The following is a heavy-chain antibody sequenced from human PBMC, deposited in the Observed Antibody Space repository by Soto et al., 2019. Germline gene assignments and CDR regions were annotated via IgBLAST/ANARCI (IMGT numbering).Heavy chain of an antibody. J-gene: IGHJ4*02. V-gene: IGHV4-59*08. CDR1: GGSISSYY. Sequence: SETLSLTCTVSGGSISSYYWSWIRQPPGKGLEWIGYIYYSGTTNYNPSLKSRVTISVDTSKNQLSLKLSSVTAADTAVYHCARRYGYSFDYWGQGTLVTVS. CDR2: IYYSGTT. D-gene: IGHD5-18*01. CDR3: ARRYGYSFDY.